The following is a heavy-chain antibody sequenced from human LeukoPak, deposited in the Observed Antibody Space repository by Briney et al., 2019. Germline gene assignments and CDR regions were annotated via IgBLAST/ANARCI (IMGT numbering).Heavy chain of an antibody. D-gene: IGHD2-15*01. CDR1: GGSINNYY. CDR3: TKGYGNVVGWFDP. CDR2: ISYSGST. J-gene: IGHJ5*02. V-gene: IGHV4-59*01. Sequence: SETLSLTCTVSGGSINNYYWTWIRQPPGKGPEWIGDISYSGSTNYNPSLKSRVTLSVDTSKNQISLKLRFVTAADTAVYYCTKGYGNVVGWFDPWGQGTLVTVSS.